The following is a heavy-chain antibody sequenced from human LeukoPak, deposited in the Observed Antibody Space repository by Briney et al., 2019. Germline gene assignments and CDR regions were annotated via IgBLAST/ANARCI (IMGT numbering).Heavy chain of an antibody. CDR2: ISAYDGNT. J-gene: IGHJ4*02. V-gene: IGHV1-18*01. D-gene: IGHD1-1*01. CDR1: GYTFVSYG. Sequence: ASVKVSCKASGYTFVSYGITWVRQAPGQGLEWMGWISAYDGNTKYAQKFQGRVTLTTDTSTSTASMELRSLRSDDTAVYYCAREANWAYYFDNWGQGTLVTVSS. CDR3: AREANWAYYFDN.